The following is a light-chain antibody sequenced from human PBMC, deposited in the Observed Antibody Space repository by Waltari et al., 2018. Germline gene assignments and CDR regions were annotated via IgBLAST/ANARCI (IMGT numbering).Light chain of an antibody. J-gene: IGLJ2*01. CDR2: GNS. V-gene: IGLV1-40*01. CDR3: QSFDSSMSGSV. Sequence: QSVLTQPPPVSGAPGPRVILSCTGTRSTNGAGFDVHWYHQVPGAAPRLLIYGNSNRPSGVPDRFSGSKSGSSASLAITGLLPEDEADYYCQSFDSSMSGSVFGGGTKLTVL. CDR1: RSTNGAGFD.